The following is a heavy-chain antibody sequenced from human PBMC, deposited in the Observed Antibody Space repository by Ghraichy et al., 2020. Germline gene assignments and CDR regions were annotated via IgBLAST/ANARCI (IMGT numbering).Heavy chain of an antibody. CDR1: GGSISSSSYY. Sequence: SETLSLTCTVSGGSISSSSYYWGWIRQPPGKGLEWIGSIYYSGSTYYNPSLKSRVTISVDTSKNQFSLKLSSVTAADTAVYYCARHWGVGATPFDYWGQGTLVTVSS. J-gene: IGHJ4*02. CDR3: ARHWGVGATPFDY. V-gene: IGHV4-39*01. D-gene: IGHD1-26*01. CDR2: IYYSGST.